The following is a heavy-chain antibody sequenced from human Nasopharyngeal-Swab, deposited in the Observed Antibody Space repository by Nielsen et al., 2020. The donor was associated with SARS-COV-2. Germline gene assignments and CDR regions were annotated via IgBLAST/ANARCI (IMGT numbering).Heavy chain of an antibody. CDR3: ARVPVVGAFDI. CDR2: IYYSGST. CDR1: GGSTSSGGYY. J-gene: IGHJ3*02. D-gene: IGHD1-26*01. Sequence: LRLSCAVSGGSTSSGGYYWSWNRQPPGKGLEWIGYIYYSGSTSYNPSLKNRVTISVDTSKNQFSLKLSSVTGADTAVYYCARVPVVGAFDIWGQGKMVTVSS. V-gene: IGHV4-30-4*01.